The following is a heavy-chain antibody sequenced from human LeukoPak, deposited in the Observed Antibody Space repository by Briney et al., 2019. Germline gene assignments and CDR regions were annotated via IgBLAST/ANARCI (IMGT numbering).Heavy chain of an antibody. Sequence: SETLSLTCTVSGGSISSDFWSWSGQPAGKGLEGIGRTYASGSTDYNPSLKSRVTISLDTSENKFSLRLTSVTAADTAVYYCARAGNWNLDFDSWGQGTLVTVSS. D-gene: IGHD1-7*01. V-gene: IGHV4-4*07. CDR3: ARAGNWNLDFDS. CDR2: TYASGST. CDR1: GGSISSDF. J-gene: IGHJ4*02.